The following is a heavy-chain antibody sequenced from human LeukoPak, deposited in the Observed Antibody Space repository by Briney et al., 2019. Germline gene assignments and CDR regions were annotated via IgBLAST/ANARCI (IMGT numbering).Heavy chain of an antibody. CDR2: ITTHSSNM. CDR3: ARGVGVGATKYYYYYGMDV. J-gene: IGHJ6*02. CDR1: GFTFSNYT. V-gene: IGHV3-48*02. Sequence: GGSLRLSCKASGFTFSNYTMNWVRQAPGKGLEWVSYITTHSSNMLYSGSVKGRFTISRDNAENSLYLQMNSLRDEDTAVYYCARGVGVGATKYYYYYGMDVWGQGTTVTVSS. D-gene: IGHD1-26*01.